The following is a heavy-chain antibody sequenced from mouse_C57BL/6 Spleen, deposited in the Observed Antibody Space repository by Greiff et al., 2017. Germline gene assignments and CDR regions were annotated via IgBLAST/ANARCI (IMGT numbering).Heavy chain of an antibody. D-gene: IGHD2-1*01. J-gene: IGHJ4*01. CDR3: ARTGNYGDYAMDY. CDR2: ISSGSSTS. Sequence: EVQLVESGGGLVKPGGSLKLSCAASGFTFSDYGMHWVRQAPEKGLEWVAYISSGSSTSYYADTVKGRFTISRDNAKNTLFLQMTSLRSENTAMYYCARTGNYGDYAMDYWGQGTSVTVSS. V-gene: IGHV5-17*01. CDR1: GFTFSDYG.